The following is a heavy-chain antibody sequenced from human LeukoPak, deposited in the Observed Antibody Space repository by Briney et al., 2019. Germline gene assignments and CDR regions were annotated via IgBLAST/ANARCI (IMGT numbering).Heavy chain of an antibody. CDR3: AADANEYYYDSSGFYYYYMDV. CDR1: GYTFTGYY. J-gene: IGHJ6*03. V-gene: IGHV1-2*02. D-gene: IGHD3-22*01. Sequence: ASVKVSCKASGYTFTGYYMHWVRQAPGQGLEWMGWINPNSGGTNYAQKFQERVTITRDMSTSTAYMELSSLRSEDTAVYYCAADANEYYYDSSGFYYYYMDVWGKGTTVTVSS. CDR2: INPNSGGT.